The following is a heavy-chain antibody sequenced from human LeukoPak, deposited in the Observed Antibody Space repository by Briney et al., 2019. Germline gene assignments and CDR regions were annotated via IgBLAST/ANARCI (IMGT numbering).Heavy chain of an antibody. D-gene: IGHD2-15*01. Sequence: PGGSLRLSCAVSGFTFSSYVMSWVRQAPGKGLGWVSSIGAAGGSKNYADSVKGRFTISRDNSKSTLYLQMSSLSPDDTAVYYCAKGGGLSCYDYWGQGTLVTVSS. CDR3: AKGGGLSCYDY. V-gene: IGHV3-23*01. J-gene: IGHJ4*02. CDR1: GFTFSSYV. CDR2: IGAAGGSK.